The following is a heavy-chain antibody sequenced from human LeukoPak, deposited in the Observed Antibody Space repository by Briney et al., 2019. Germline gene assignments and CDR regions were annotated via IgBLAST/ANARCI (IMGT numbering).Heavy chain of an antibody. J-gene: IGHJ4*02. CDR3: ARGPSGMVTYFDY. CDR1: GGTFSSYA. D-gene: IGHD3-3*01. CDR2: IIPIFGTA. Sequence: SVKVSCTASGGTFSSYAISWVRQAPGQGLEWMGGIIPIFGTANYAQKFQGRVTITADKSTSTAYMELSSLRSEDTAVYYCARGPSGMVTYFDYWGQGTLVTVSS. V-gene: IGHV1-69*06.